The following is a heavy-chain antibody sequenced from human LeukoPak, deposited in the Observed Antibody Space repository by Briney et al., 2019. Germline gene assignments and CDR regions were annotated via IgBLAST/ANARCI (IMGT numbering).Heavy chain of an antibody. D-gene: IGHD6-19*01. Sequence: GGSLRLSCVVSGFTFSRYWMGWVRQAPGKGLEWVAFIRYDGSNKYYADSVKGRFTISRDNSKNTLYLQMNSLRAEDTAVYYCAKGRRAVAGIDYWGQGTLVTVSS. CDR2: IRYDGSNK. CDR1: GFTFSRYW. V-gene: IGHV3-30*02. J-gene: IGHJ4*02. CDR3: AKGRRAVAGIDY.